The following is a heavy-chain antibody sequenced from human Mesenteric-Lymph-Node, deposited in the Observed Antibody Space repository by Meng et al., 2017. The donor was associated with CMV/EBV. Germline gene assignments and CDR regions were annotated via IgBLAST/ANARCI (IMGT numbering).Heavy chain of an antibody. V-gene: IGHV4-34*01. J-gene: IGHJ4*02. D-gene: IGHD4-23*01. CDR3: ARHQRWLKSEGGFNY. Sequence: QGPLPQVGEGLLWPSETLSLTCAVYGGSFSGYYWSWIRQPPGKGLEWIGEINHSGSTNYNPSLKSRVTISVDTSKNQFSLKLSSVTAADTAVYYCARHQRWLKSEGGFNYWGQGTLVTVSS. CDR2: INHSGST. CDR1: GGSFSGYY.